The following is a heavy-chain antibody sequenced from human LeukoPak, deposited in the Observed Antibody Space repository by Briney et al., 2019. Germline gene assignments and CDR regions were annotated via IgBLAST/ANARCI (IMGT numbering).Heavy chain of an antibody. CDR1: GFTFSSYS. Sequence: PGGSLRLSCAASGFTFSSYSMNWVRQAPGKGLEWVSFIRFDGRIEYYAKSVKGRFTISRVNSMNTLFLQMNSLGPEDTALYYCAKVYSGGRSLDQWGQGILVTVSS. CDR3: AKVYSGGRSLDQ. CDR2: IRFDGRIE. D-gene: IGHD6-19*01. J-gene: IGHJ4*02. V-gene: IGHV3-30*02.